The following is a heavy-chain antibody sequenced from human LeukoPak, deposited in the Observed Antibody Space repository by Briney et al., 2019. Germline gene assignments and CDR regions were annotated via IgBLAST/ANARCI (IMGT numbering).Heavy chain of an antibody. CDR2: IYSGGST. Sequence: GGSLRRSCAASGFTVSSNYMSWVRQAPGKGLEWVSVIYSGGSTYYADSVKGRFTISRDNSKNTLYLQMNSLRAEDTAVYYCARDGRDILTGYFSYYFDYWGQGTLVTVSS. J-gene: IGHJ4*02. V-gene: IGHV3-66*01. D-gene: IGHD3-9*01. CDR3: ARDGRDILTGYFSYYFDY. CDR1: GFTVSSNY.